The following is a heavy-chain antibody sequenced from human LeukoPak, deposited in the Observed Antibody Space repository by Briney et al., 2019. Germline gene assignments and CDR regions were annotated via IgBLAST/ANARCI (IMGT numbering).Heavy chain of an antibody. CDR3: ARDAGQITLIVVVTFFDY. CDR2: ISSSSSTT. Sequence: PGRSLRLSCAASGFTFSSYGMHWVRQAPGKGLEWVSYISSSSSTTYYADSVEGRFTISRDNAKNSLYLQMNSLRAEDTAVYYCARDAGQITLIVVVTFFDYWGQGTLVTVSS. J-gene: IGHJ4*02. V-gene: IGHV3-48*04. D-gene: IGHD3-22*01. CDR1: GFTFSSYG.